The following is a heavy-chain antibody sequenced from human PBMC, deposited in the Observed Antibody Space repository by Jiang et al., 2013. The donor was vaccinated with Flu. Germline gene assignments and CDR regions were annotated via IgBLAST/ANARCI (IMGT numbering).Heavy chain of an antibody. CDR2: IIPILGIA. CDR1: FSSYA. CDR3: AREEGIYNPTGSDY. V-gene: IGHV1-69*04. D-gene: IGHD1-1*01. J-gene: IGHJ4*02. Sequence: FSSYAISWVRQAPGQGLEWMGRIIPILGIANYAQKFQGRVTITADKSTSTAYMELRSLRSDDTAVYYCAREEGIYNPTGSDYWGQGTLVTVSS.